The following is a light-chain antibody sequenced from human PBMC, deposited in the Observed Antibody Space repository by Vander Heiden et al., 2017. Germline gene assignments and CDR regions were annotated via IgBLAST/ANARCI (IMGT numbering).Light chain of an antibody. CDR1: QSISSY. Sequence: DIQMTQSPSSLSASLGDRVTITCRASQSISSYLNWYQQQPGNAPPLLLYAASSLQSAVPSRFSGSGSGTDFTLTISSLQPEDFATYYCQQSYSTSPFTFGPGTKVDI. CDR2: AAS. J-gene: IGKJ3*01. V-gene: IGKV1-39*01. CDR3: QQSYSTSPFT.